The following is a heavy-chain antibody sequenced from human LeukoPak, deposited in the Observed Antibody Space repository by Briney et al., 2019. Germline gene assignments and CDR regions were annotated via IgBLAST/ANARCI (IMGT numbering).Heavy chain of an antibody. J-gene: IGHJ6*03. D-gene: IGHD6-19*01. CDR1: GGSFSGYY. CDR3: ARDLRGVRSSGWDYYYYYYMDV. V-gene: IGHV4-34*01. Sequence: SETLSLTCAVYGGSFSGYYWSWIRQPPGKGLEWIGEINHSGSTNYNPSLKSRVTISVDTSKNQFSLKLSSVTAADTAVYYCARDLRGVRSSGWDYYYYYYMDVWGKGTTVTVSS. CDR2: INHSGST.